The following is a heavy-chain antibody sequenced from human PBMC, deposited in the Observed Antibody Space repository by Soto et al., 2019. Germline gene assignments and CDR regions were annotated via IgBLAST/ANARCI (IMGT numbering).Heavy chain of an antibody. V-gene: IGHV4-59*08. Sequence: QVQLQESGPGLVKPSETLSLTCTVSGGSISSYYWSWIRQPPGKGLEWIGYVYYSGSTNYNPSLKSRVTISVDTSKNQFSLKLSSVPAADTAVYYCARQAGDDYIDFWGQGTLVTVSS. CDR3: ARQAGDDYIDF. J-gene: IGHJ4*02. CDR2: VYYSGST. D-gene: IGHD3-16*01. CDR1: GGSISSYY.